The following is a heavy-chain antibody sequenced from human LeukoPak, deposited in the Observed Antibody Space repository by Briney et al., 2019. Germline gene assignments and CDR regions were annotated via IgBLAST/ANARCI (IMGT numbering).Heavy chain of an antibody. V-gene: IGHV3-23*01. CDR1: GFTFSSYA. D-gene: IGHD2-21*02. CDR3: AKDLHIVVVTAGGVFDI. J-gene: IGHJ3*02. CDR2: ISGSGGST. Sequence: GGSLRPSCAASGFTFSSYAMSWVRQAPGKGLEWVSAISGSGGSTYYADSVKGRFTISRDNSKNTLYLQMNSLRAEDTAVYYCAKDLHIVVVTAGGVFDIWGQGTMVTVSS.